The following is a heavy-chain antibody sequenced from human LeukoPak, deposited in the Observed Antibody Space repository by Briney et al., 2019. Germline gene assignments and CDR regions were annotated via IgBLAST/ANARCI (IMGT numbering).Heavy chain of an antibody. D-gene: IGHD3-10*01. J-gene: IGHJ4*02. CDR2: IYYSGST. V-gene: IGHV4-39*01. CDR3: ARVVVRGDTKLDY. Sequence: KPSETLSLTCTVSGASISSSSYYWGWIRQPPGKGLEWIGSIYYSGSTYYNPSLKSRVTISVDTSKNQFSLKLSSVTAADTAVYYCARVVVRGDTKLDYWGQGTLVTVSS. CDR1: GASISSSSYY.